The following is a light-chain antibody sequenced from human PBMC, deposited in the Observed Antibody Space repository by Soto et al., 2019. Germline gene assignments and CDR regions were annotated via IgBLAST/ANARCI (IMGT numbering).Light chain of an antibody. V-gene: IGLV2-14*01. J-gene: IGLJ1*01. CDR3: NSYTTSNTRQIV. CDR2: DVS. Sequence: QSVLTQPASVSGSPGRSITISCTGTSSDVVGYNYVSWYQQHPGKAPKFMIYDVSNRPSGVSTRFSGSKSGNTASLTISGLQAEDEADYYCNSYTTSNTRQIVFGTGTKVTVL. CDR1: SSDVVGYNY.